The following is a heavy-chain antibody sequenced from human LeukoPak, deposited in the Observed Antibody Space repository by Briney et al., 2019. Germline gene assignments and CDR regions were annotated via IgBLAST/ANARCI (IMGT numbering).Heavy chain of an antibody. V-gene: IGHV3-53*01. CDR2: IYSGGST. CDR3: VKGGPTGSNYFDF. J-gene: IGHJ4*02. D-gene: IGHD1-26*01. Sequence: PGGSLRLSCAASGFTVSSNYMSWVRQAPGKGLEWVSVIYSGGSTYYADSVKGRFTISRDNSKNTLYLQMNSLRADDTAVYYCVKGGPTGSNYFDFWGQGTLVTVSS. CDR1: GFTVSSNY.